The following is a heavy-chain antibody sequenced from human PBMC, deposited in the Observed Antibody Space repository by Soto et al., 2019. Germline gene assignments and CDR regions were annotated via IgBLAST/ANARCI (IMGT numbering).Heavy chain of an antibody. CDR1: GVSINTDICY. V-gene: IGHV4-39*01. Sequence: SETLSLTCSVSGVSINTDICYWGWIRQPPGKGLEWIGSVYYSGTTFYRPSLKSRVTISLDTSKNLFSLKLTSVTAADTAVYYCARQDTSITHRWRGCFDPWGRGTLVTVSS. J-gene: IGHJ5*02. CDR2: VYYSGTT. D-gene: IGHD1-20*01. CDR3: ARQDTSITHRWRGCFDP.